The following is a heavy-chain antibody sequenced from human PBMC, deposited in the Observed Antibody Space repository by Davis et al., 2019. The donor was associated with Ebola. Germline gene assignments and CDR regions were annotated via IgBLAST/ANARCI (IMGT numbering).Heavy chain of an antibody. V-gene: IGHV1-3*01. CDR2: INGGNGDT. CDR3: ARVQVVVVAATHFGMDV. Sequence: AASVKVSCKASGYIFTSYAMHWVRQAPGQRLEWMGWINGGNGDTKYSQKFRDRVTITRDTSASTSYMELSSLRSDDTAVYYCARVQVVVVAATHFGMDVWGQGTTVTVSS. CDR1: GYIFTSYA. D-gene: IGHD2-15*01. J-gene: IGHJ6*02.